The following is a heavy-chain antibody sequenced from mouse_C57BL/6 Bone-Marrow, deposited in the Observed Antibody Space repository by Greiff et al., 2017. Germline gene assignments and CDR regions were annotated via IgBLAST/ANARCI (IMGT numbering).Heavy chain of an antibody. V-gene: IGHV2-2*01. CDR2: IWSGGST. J-gene: IGHJ1*03. CDR3: ARVWGSSYDWYFDV. Sequence: QVQLQQSGPGLVQPSQSLSITCTVSGFSLTSYGVHWVRQSPGKGLEWLGVIWSGGSTDYNAAFISRLSISKDNSKSQVFFKMNSLQADDTAIYYCARVWGSSYDWYFDVWGTGTTVTVSS. CDR1: GFSLTSYG. D-gene: IGHD1-1*01.